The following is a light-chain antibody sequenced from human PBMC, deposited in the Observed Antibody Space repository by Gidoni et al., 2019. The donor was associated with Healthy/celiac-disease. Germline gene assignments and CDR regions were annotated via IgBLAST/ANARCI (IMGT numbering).Light chain of an antibody. V-gene: IGKV1-5*03. J-gene: IGKJ1*01. CDR1: QSISSW. CDR3: QQYNSYSWT. CDR2: KAS. Sequence: DIQMTQSPSTLSASVGDRVTITCRASQSISSWLAWYQQKPGKAPKLLIYKASSLESGVPSRFSGSGSGTEFTLTISSLQPDDFATYYCQQYNSYSWTVXQXTKVEIK.